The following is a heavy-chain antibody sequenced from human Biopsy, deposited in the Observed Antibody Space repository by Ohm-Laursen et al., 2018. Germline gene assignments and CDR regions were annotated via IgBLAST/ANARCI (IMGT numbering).Heavy chain of an antibody. Sequence: ASVKVSCNASGYTFAGYSLHWVRQAPGHGLKWMGWINPNSGNANYAQSFQGRLTVTRDTSISTAYMELTSLTFDDTAIYYCARVPAYPSIDGYYGLDLWGQGTTVIVSS. D-gene: IGHD3-9*01. J-gene: IGHJ6*02. CDR3: ARVPAYPSIDGYYGLDL. V-gene: IGHV1-2*02. CDR2: INPNSGNA. CDR1: GYTFAGYS.